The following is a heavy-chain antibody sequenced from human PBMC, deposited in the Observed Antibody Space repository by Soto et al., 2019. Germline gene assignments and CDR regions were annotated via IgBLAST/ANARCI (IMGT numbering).Heavy chain of an antibody. D-gene: IGHD6-19*01. CDR2: MYSSGSP. V-gene: IGHV4-39*01. CDR3: ARRTYNTGWYLDY. CDR1: GDSISSSSDY. Sequence: SETLSLTCTVSGDSISSSSDYWGWIRQPPGKGLEWIGNMYSSGSPYYNPSPKSRVTISVDTSKNQFSLKLSSVTAADTAMYYCARRTYNTGWYLDYWSQGTLVTVSS. J-gene: IGHJ4*02.